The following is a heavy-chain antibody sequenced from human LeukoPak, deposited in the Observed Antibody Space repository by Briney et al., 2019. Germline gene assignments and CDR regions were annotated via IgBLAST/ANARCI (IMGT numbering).Heavy chain of an antibody. CDR3: ARVRGAIPAADY. Sequence: ASVKVSCKASGYTFTSYGISWVRQAPGQGLEWMGWISAYNGNTNYAQKLQGRVTMTTDTSTSTAYMELSSLRSEDTAVYYCARVRGAIPAADYWGQGTLVTVSS. V-gene: IGHV1-18*01. J-gene: IGHJ4*02. CDR1: GYTFTSYG. CDR2: ISAYNGNT. D-gene: IGHD6-13*01.